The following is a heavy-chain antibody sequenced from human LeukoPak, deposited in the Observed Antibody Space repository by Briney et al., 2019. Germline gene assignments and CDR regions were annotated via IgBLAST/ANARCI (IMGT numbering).Heavy chain of an antibody. V-gene: IGHV4-34*01. J-gene: IGHJ3*02. CDR3: ARPTGVGAFDI. CDR2: INHSGST. D-gene: IGHD1-14*01. CDR1: GGSFSGYY. Sequence: PSETLSLTCAVYGGSFSGYYWSWIRQPPGKGLEWIGEINHSGSTNYNPSLKSRVTISVDTSKNQFSLKLSSVTAADTAVYYCARPTGVGAFDIWGQGTMVTVSS.